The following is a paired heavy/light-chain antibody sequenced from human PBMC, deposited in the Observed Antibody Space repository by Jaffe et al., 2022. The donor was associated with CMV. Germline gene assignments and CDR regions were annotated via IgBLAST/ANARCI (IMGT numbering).Heavy chain of an antibody. Sequence: EVHLVESGGGLVQPGGSLRLSCAASGFTFSSYGMSWVGQAPGKGLEWVSSISASGGSTYYADSVKGRFTISRDNSKNTLYLQMNSLRAEDTAVYYCAKGSGPTYYYYMDVWGKGTTVTVSS. D-gene: IGHD2-15*01. CDR2: ISASGGST. J-gene: IGHJ6*03. CDR3: AKGSGPTYYYYMDV. V-gene: IGHV3-23*04. CDR1: GFTFSSYG.
Light chain of an antibody. V-gene: IGKV1-27*01. Sequence: DIQMTQSPSSLSASVGDRVTITCRASQGINNYLAWYQQKPGKVPKLLIYAASTLQSGVPSRFSGSGSGTDFTLTISSLQPEDVATYYCQRYHSAPYTFGQGTKLEIK. CDR3: QRYHSAPYT. CDR1: QGINNY. J-gene: IGKJ2*01. CDR2: AAS.